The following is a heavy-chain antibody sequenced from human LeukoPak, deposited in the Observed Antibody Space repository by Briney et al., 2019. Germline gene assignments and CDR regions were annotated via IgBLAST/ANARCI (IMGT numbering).Heavy chain of an antibody. D-gene: IGHD6-19*01. V-gene: IGHV1-24*01. CDR2: FHPEDGET. CDR3: ATEYSSGWWGAFDI. CDR1: GYTLTELS. J-gene: IGHJ3*02. Sequence: ASVKVSCKVSGYTLTELSMHWVRQAPGKGLDWVGGFHPEDGETIYAQKFQGRVTMTEDTSTDTAYMELSSLRSEDTAVYYCATEYSSGWWGAFDIWGQGTMVTVSS.